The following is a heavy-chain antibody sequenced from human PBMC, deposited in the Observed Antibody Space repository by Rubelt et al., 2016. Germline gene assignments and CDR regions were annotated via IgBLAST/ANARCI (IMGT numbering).Heavy chain of an antibody. CDR3: AKVFAFGSGSFGRYLDL. J-gene: IGHJ2*01. D-gene: IGHD3-10*01. V-gene: IGHV3-74*01. CDR1: GFTFSGYE. CDR2: INTDGRST. Sequence: GGSLRLSCAASGFTFSGYEMNWVRQAPGKGLVWVSRINTDGRSTDYADSVKGRFTISRDNARNTLHVQMNSLRPEDTAVYYCAKVFAFGSGSFGRYLDLWGRGTLVTVSS.